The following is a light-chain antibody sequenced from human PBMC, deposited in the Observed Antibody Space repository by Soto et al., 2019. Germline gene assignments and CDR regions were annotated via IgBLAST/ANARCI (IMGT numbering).Light chain of an antibody. V-gene: IGLV2-23*01. CDR2: EDH. Sequence: SVLTQPASVSGSPGQSITISCTGTSSDVGCYSLVSWYQQHPGKAPKLMSEDHKRPSGVSNRFSGSKSGNTASLTISELQTEDEADYYCCSYAGSNTWVFGTGTKVNVL. CDR1: SSDVGCYSL. J-gene: IGLJ1*01. CDR3: CSYAGSNTWV.